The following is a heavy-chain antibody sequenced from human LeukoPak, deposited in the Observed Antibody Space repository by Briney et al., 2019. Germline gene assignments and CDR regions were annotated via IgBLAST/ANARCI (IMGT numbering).Heavy chain of an antibody. V-gene: IGHV3-23*01. CDR3: AKGESRFGELSYYYYGMDV. D-gene: IGHD3-10*01. Sequence: PGGSLRLSCAASGFTFSNYAMSWVRQAPGRGLEWVSAISGSSGLTYYADSVKGRFTISRDNSKNTLYLQMNSLRAEDTAVYYCAKGESRFGELSYYYYGMDVWGQGTTVTVSS. J-gene: IGHJ6*02. CDR2: ISGSSGLT. CDR1: GFTFSNYA.